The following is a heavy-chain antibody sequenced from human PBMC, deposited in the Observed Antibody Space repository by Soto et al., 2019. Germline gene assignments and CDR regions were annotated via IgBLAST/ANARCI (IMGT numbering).Heavy chain of an antibody. CDR3: SRELRDGWDDAFDY. D-gene: IGHD1-26*01. V-gene: IGHV3-53*04. J-gene: IGHJ4*02. CDR2: IYSGGST. CDR1: GFTVSSNY. Sequence: GGSLRLSCAASGFTVSSNYMSWVRQAPGKGLEWVSVIYSGGSTYYADSVKGRFTISRHNSKNTLYLQMNSLRAEDADVYDCSRELRDGWDDAFDYWGQGTMVTVSS.